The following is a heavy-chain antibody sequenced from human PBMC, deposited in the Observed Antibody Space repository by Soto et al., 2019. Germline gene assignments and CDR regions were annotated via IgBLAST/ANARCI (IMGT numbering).Heavy chain of an antibody. J-gene: IGHJ6*02. V-gene: IGHV4-4*02. D-gene: IGHD3-10*01. CDR1: GGSISSSNW. Sequence: SETLSLTCAVSGGSISSSNWWSWVRQPPGKGLEWIGEIYHSGSTNYNPSLKSRVTISVDKSKNQFSLKLSSVTAADTAVYYCARDVITMVRGPYYYGMDVWGQGTTVTVSS. CDR2: IYHSGST. CDR3: ARDVITMVRGPYYYGMDV.